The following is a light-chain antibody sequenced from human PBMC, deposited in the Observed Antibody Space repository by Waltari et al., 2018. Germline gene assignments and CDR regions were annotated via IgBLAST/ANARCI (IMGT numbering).Light chain of an antibody. V-gene: IGKV3-20*01. Sequence: EIVLTQFPGTLSLSPGTSATPFYRSSQSVSSSYLAWYQQKLGQAPRLLIYGASSRATGLPDRFSGSGSGTDFTLTISRLEPEDFAVYYCQQYLSSALTFGGGTKVEIK. CDR2: GAS. J-gene: IGKJ4*01. CDR3: QQYLSSALT. CDR1: QSVSSSY.